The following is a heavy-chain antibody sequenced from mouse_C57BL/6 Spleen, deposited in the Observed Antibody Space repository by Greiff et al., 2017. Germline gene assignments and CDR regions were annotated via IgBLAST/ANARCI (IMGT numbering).Heavy chain of an antibody. J-gene: IGHJ4*01. V-gene: IGHV1-69*01. CDR2: IDPSDSYT. D-gene: IGHD1-1*01. Sequence: QVQLQQPGAELVMPGASVKLSCKASGYTFTSYWMHWVKQRPGQGLEWIGEIDPSDSYTNYNQKFKGKSTLTVDKSSSTAYMQLSSLTSEDSAVYYCARWFYYGSSNYAMDDWGQGTSVTVSS. CDR3: ARWFYYGSSNYAMDD. CDR1: GYTFTSYW.